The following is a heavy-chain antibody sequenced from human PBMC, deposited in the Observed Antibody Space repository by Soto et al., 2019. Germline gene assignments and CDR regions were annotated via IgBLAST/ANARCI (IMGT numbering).Heavy chain of an antibody. CDR3: AKDNTLRSYSSAWDDAFDI. CDR1: GFTFSSYW. CDR2: IKQDETEK. J-gene: IGHJ3*02. V-gene: IGHV3-7*05. D-gene: IGHD6-19*01. Sequence: PGGSLRLSCAASGFTFSSYWMSWVRQAPGKGLEWVANIKQDETEKYYVDSVKGRFTISRDNAKNSLYLQMNSLRAGDTALYYCAKDNTLRSYSSAWDDAFDIWGQGTMVTVSS.